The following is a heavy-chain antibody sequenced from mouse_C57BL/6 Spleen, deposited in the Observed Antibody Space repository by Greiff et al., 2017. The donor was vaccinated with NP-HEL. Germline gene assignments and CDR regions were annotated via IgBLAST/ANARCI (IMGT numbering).Heavy chain of an antibody. CDR3: ARPADDYFDY. V-gene: IGHV5-17*01. CDR1: GFTFSDYG. CDR2: ISSGSSTI. J-gene: IGHJ2*01. D-gene: IGHD2-3*01. Sequence: EVKLVESGGGLVKPGGSLKLSCAASGFTFSDYGMHWVRQAPEKGLEWVAYISSGSSTIYYADTVKGRFTISRDNAKNTLFLHMTSLRSEDTAMYYCARPADDYFDYWGQGTTLTVSS.